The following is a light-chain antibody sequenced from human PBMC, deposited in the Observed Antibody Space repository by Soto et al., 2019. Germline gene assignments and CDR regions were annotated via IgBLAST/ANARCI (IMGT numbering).Light chain of an antibody. CDR1: SGHSSYI. Sequence: QLVLTQSSSASASLGASVKLTCTLSSGHSSYIIAWHQQQPGKAPRYLMKLEGSGSYNKGSGVPARFSGSSSGADRYLTISTLQFEDEADYYCETWDSNTHVFGGGTKLTVL. V-gene: IGLV4-60*02. CDR2: LEGSGSY. J-gene: IGLJ3*02. CDR3: ETWDSNTHV.